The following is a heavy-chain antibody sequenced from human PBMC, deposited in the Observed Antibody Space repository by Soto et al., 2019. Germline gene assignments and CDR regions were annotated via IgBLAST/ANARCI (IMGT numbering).Heavy chain of an antibody. J-gene: IGHJ5*02. V-gene: IGHV1-8*01. CDR1: GYTFTSYD. Sequence: ASVKVSCKASGYTFTSYDINWVRQATGQGLEWMGWMNPNSGNTGYAQKFQGQVTISADKSISTAYLQWSSLKASDTAMYYCARMNDNWFDPWGQGTLVTVSS. CDR2: MNPNSGNT. CDR3: ARMNDNWFDP.